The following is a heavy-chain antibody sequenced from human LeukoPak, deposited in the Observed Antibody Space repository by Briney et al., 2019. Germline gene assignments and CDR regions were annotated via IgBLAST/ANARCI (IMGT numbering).Heavy chain of an antibody. CDR3: ARYKKLGAIEYYFDY. CDR2: IKQDGSEK. Sequence: GGSLRLSCAASGFTFSNYWMSWVRQAPGKGLEWVANIKQDGSEKYYVDSVKGRFTISRDNAENSLYLQMNSLRADDTAVYYCARYKKLGAIEYYFDYWGQGTLVTVSS. V-gene: IGHV3-7*03. CDR1: GFTFSNYW. J-gene: IGHJ4*02. D-gene: IGHD1-26*01.